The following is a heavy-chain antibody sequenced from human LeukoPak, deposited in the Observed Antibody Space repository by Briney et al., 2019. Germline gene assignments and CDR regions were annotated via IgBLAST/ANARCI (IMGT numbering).Heavy chain of an antibody. Sequence: GGSLGLSCAASGSTFSSYAMSWVRQAPGKGLEWVSAISGRGDTIFYADSLKGRFTVSRDNSKNTLYLQMNSLRAEDTAVYYCAKATMATTYFDYWGQGTLVTVSS. D-gene: IGHD5-24*01. J-gene: IGHJ4*02. V-gene: IGHV3-23*01. CDR2: ISGRGDTI. CDR1: GSTFSSYA. CDR3: AKATMATTYFDY.